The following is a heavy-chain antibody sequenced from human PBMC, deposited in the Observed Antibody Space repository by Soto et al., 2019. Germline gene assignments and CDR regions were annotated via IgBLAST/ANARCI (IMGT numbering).Heavy chain of an antibody. Sequence: QLQLQLSGPGLVKPSETLSLTCAVSCDSISTSSKYWAWIRQSPGKGLEWIGSMYYSGSICNSGSSCSNPPLKSRVTISVDTSTNQFSLKVRSVTAADTAVYYCARPVVADYYFDYWGQGTLVTVSS. CDR1: CDSISTSSKY. D-gene: IGHD2-15*01. CDR2: ICNSGSS. V-gene: IGHV4-39*01. J-gene: IGHJ4*02. CDR3: ARPVVADYYFDY.